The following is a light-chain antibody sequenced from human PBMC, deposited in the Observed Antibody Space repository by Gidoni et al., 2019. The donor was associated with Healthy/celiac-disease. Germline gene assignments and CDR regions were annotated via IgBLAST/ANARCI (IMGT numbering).Light chain of an antibody. CDR3: QQRSNWLT. J-gene: IGKJ4*01. CDR2: DAS. CDR1: QSVSSY. V-gene: IGKV3D-11*02. Sequence: EIVLTQSPATLSLSPGDKATLACRASQSVSSYLAWYQQKPGQAPRLLIYDASNRATGIPARFSGSGHGKDFTLTISSLEPEDCAVYYCQQRSNWLTFGGGTKVEIK.